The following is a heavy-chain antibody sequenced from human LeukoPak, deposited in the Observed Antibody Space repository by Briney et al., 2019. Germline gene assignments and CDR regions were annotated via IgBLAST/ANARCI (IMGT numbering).Heavy chain of an antibody. CDR1: GFTFSSYS. CDR2: ISSSSSYI. Sequence: GGSLRLSCAASGFTFSSYSMNWVRQAPGKGLEWVSSISSSSSYIYYADSVKGRFTISRDNSKNTLYLQMNSLRAEDTAVYYCAKEGLGYCSGGSCYFPVGATDYWGQGTLVTVSS. D-gene: IGHD2-15*01. CDR3: AKEGLGYCSGGSCYFPVGATDY. V-gene: IGHV3-21*04. J-gene: IGHJ4*02.